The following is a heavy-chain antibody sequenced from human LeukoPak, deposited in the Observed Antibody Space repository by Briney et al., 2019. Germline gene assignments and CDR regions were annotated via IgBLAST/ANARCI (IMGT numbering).Heavy chain of an antibody. Sequence: SETLSLTCTVSGGSISSYYWSWIRQPAGKGLEWIGSIYYSGSTYYNPSLKSRVTISVDTSKNQFSLKLSSVTAADTAVYYCEFYDILTGYIGYWGQGTLVTVSS. D-gene: IGHD3-9*01. CDR2: IYYSGST. V-gene: IGHV4-59*05. CDR1: GGSISSYY. CDR3: EFYDILTGYIGY. J-gene: IGHJ4*02.